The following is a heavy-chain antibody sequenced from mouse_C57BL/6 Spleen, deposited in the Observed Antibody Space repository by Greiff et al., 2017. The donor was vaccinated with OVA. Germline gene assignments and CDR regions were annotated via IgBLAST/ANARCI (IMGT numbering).Heavy chain of an antibody. CDR2: IYPGDGDT. V-gene: IGHV1-82*01. CDR3: ARWLLFYAMDY. CDR1: GYAFSSSW. D-gene: IGHD2-3*01. Sequence: VQRVESGPELVKPGASVKISCKASGYAFSSSWMNWVKQRPGKGLEWIGRIYPGDGDTNYNGKFKGKATLTADKSSSTAYMQLSSLTSEDSAVYFCARWLLFYAMDYWGQGTSVTVSS. J-gene: IGHJ4*01.